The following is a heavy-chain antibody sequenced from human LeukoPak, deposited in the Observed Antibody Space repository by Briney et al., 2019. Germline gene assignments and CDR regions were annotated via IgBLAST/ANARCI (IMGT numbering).Heavy chain of an antibody. CDR3: ARDYPLRFFTTDLTYYDILTGYPLRAFDI. J-gene: IGHJ3*02. D-gene: IGHD3-9*01. V-gene: IGHV1-18*01. Sequence: ASVKVSCKASGYTFTSYGISWVRQAPGQGLEWMGWISAHNGNTNYAQKLQDRVTMTTDTSTTTTYMELRSLRSDDTAVYYCARDYPLRFFTTDLTYYDILTGYPLRAFDIWGQGTMVTVSS. CDR1: GYTFTSYG. CDR2: ISAHNGNT.